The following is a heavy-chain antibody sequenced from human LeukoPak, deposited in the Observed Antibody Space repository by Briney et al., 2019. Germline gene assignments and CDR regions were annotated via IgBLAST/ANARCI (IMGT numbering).Heavy chain of an antibody. CDR3: ARDLTGEGYFDY. Sequence: SETLSLTCTVSGGSISSYYWSWIRQPPGKGLEWIGYIYYSGSTNYNPSLKSQVTISVDTSKNQFSLKLSSVTAADTAVYYCARDLTGEGYFDYWGQGTLVTVSS. CDR1: GGSISSYY. J-gene: IGHJ4*02. CDR2: IYYSGST. D-gene: IGHD7-27*01. V-gene: IGHV4-59*01.